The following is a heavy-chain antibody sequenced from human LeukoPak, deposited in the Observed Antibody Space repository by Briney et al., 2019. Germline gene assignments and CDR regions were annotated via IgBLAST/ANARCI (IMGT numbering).Heavy chain of an antibody. CDR1: GGSISSYY. J-gene: IGHJ5*02. CDR3: ARDYCSSTSCYVGFDP. D-gene: IGHD2-2*01. V-gene: IGHV4-59*01. Sequence: PSETLSLTCTVSGGSISSYYWSWIRQPPGKGLEWIGYIYYSGSTNHNPSLKSRVTISVDTSKNQFSLKLSPVTAADTAVYYCARDYCSSTSCYVGFDPWGQGTLVTVSS. CDR2: IYYSGST.